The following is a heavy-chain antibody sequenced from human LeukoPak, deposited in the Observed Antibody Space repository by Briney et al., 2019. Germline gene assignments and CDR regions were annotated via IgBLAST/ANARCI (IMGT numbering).Heavy chain of an antibody. CDR3: ANTVNYYYYYYDMDV. Sequence: GGSLRLSCAASGFTFSSYGMHWVRQAPGKGLEWVAVISYDGSKKYYADSVKGRFTISRDDSKNTLYLQMNSLRAEDTAVYYCANTVNYYYYYYDMDVWGKGTTVTVSP. CDR1: GFTFSSYG. CDR2: ISYDGSKK. V-gene: IGHV3-30*18. D-gene: IGHD4-11*01. J-gene: IGHJ6*04.